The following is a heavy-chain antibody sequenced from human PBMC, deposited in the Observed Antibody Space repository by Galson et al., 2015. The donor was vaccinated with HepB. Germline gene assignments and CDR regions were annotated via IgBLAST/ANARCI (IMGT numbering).Heavy chain of an antibody. CDR3: ARGERNGYSYFDY. D-gene: IGHD5-18*01. CDR2: IYAGDSDT. CDR1: GYTFTSYW. V-gene: IGHV5-51*01. J-gene: IGHJ4*02. Sequence: QSGAEVKKPGESLKISCKASGYTFTSYWIGWVRQMPGKGLEWMGIIYAGDSDTRYSPSFQGQVTMSADKSITTANLQWSSLKASDTAMYYCARGERNGYSYFDYWGQGTLVTVS.